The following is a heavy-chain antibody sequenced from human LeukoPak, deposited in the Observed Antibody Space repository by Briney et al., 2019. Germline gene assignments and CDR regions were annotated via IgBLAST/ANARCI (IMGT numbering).Heavy chain of an antibody. V-gene: IGHV3-21*01. CDR1: GFTFSSYS. D-gene: IGHD2/OR15-2a*01. J-gene: IGHJ5*02. Sequence: GGSLRLSCAASGFTFSSYSMNWVRQAPGKGLEWVSSISSSSSYIYYADSVKGRFTISRDNAKNSLYLQMNSPRAEDTAVYYCARGTTGRLHSPLKFDPWGQGTLVTVSS. CDR3: ARGTTGRLHSPLKFDP. CDR2: ISSSSSYI.